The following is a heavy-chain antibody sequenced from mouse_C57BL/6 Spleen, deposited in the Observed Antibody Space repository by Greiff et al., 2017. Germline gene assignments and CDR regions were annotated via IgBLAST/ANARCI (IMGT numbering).Heavy chain of an antibody. V-gene: IGHV5-4*03. Sequence: EVNLVESGGGLVKPGGSLKLSCAASGFTFSSYAMSWVRQTPEKRLEWVATISDGGSYTYYPDNVKGRFTISRDNAKNNLYLQMSHLKSEDTAMYYCARAGYAMDYWGQGTSVTVSS. CDR1: GFTFSSYA. CDR2: ISDGGSYT. J-gene: IGHJ4*01. CDR3: ARAGYAMDY.